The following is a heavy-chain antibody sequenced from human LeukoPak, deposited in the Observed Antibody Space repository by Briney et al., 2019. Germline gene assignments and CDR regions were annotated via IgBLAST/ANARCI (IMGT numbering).Heavy chain of an antibody. CDR1: GFTFSSYA. V-gene: IGHV3-23*01. D-gene: IGHD5-12*01. CDR3: AKRSGYEPGDEWFDP. CDR2: ISGSGGST. Sequence: GGSLRLSCAASGFTFSSYAMSWVRQAPGKGLEWVSAISGSGGSTYYADSVKGRFTISRDNSKNTLYLQMNSLGAEDTAVYYCAKRSGYEPGDEWFDPWGQGTLVTVSS. J-gene: IGHJ5*02.